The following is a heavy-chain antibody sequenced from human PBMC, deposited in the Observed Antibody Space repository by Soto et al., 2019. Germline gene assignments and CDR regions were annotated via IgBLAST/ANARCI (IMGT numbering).Heavy chain of an antibody. CDR1: VFIFNTYA. CDR2: MSHDGSRT. D-gene: IGHD3-9*01. V-gene: IGHV3-30-3*01. J-gene: IGHJ6*02. CDR3: ARPGSGYDILTGQYFYCFHAMDV. Sequence: GGSLGLSCTTSVFIFNTYAMHWVRQAPGKGLEWDAVMSHDGSRTYCADTVKCGFTISRDNSKITRYLQMKRVKTEASAVYYCARPGSGYDILTGQYFYCFHAMDVWGQGTTVTVSS.